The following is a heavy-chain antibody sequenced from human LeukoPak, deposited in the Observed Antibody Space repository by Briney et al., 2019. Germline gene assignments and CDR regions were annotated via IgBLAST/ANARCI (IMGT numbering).Heavy chain of an antibody. D-gene: IGHD3-10*01. CDR2: INHSGST. V-gene: IGHV4-34*01. J-gene: IGHJ5*02. Sequence: SETLSLTXAVYGGSFSGYYWSWIRQPPGKGLEWIGEINHSGSTNYNPSLKSRVTISVDTSKNQFPLKLSSVTAADTAVYYCARGPASGSNFAWFDPWGQGTLVTVSS. CDR1: GGSFSGYY. CDR3: ARGPASGSNFAWFDP.